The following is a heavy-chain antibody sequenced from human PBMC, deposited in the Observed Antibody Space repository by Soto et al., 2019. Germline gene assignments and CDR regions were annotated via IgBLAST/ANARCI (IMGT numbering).Heavy chain of an antibody. V-gene: IGHV1-18*01. Sequence: QVQLVQSGAEVKKPGASVKVSCKASGYTFTSYGISWVRQAPGQGLEWMGWISAYNGNTNYAQKLQGRVTMTTDTSTSTAYMELRSLRSDDTAVYYCAIEELGIAAAGADAFDIWGQGTMVTVSS. CDR3: AIEELGIAAAGADAFDI. J-gene: IGHJ3*02. CDR1: GYTFTSYG. D-gene: IGHD6-13*01. CDR2: ISAYNGNT.